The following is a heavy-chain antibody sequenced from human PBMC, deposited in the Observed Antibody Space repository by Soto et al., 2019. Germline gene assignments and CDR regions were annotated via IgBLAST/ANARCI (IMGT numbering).Heavy chain of an antibody. CDR1: GYTFTGYY. J-gene: IGHJ4*02. CDR2: MNPNSGNT. CDR3: ARVPQQSGGVDY. Sequence: ASVKVSCKASGYTFTGYYMHWVRQATGQGLEWMGWMNPNSGNTGYAQKFQGRVTMTRNTSISTAYMELSSLRSEDTAVYYCARVPQQSGGVDYWGQGTLVTVS. D-gene: IGHD6-13*01. V-gene: IGHV1-8*02.